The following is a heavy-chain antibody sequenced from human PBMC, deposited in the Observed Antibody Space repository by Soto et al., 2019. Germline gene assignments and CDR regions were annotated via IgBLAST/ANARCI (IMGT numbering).Heavy chain of an antibody. V-gene: IGHV1-69*01. CDR3: ARDSGPVRDAFDI. CDR2: IIPIFGTA. J-gene: IGHJ3*02. Sequence: SVEVCCKASGGTFSSYAISWVRQAPGQGLEWMGGIIPIFGTANYAQKFQGRVTITADESTSTAYMELSSLRSEDTAVYYCARDSGPVRDAFDIWGQGTMVTVSS. CDR1: GGTFSSYA. D-gene: IGHD3-10*01.